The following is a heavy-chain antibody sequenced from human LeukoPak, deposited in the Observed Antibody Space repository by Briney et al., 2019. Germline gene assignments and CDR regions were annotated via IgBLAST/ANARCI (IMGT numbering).Heavy chain of an antibody. CDR2: ISSSGSHI. J-gene: IGHJ4*02. CDR3: ARVSYDYGDYVGDY. V-gene: IGHV3-48*03. Sequence: PGGSLRLSCAASGFTFSNYEMNWVRQAPGKGLEWVSYISSSGSHIYYGDSVKGRFTISRDNAKNSLYLQMNSLRDEDTAVYYCARVSYDYGDYVGDYWGQGTLVIVSS. CDR1: GFTFSNYE. D-gene: IGHD4-17*01.